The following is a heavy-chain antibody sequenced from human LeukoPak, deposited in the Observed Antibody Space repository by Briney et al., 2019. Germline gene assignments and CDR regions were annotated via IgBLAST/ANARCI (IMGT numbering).Heavy chain of an antibody. CDR2: INHSGST. CDR3: ARRSHYDILTGPSLDAFDI. Sequence: SETLSLTCAVYGGSFSGYYWSWIRQPPGKGLEWIGEINHSGSTNYNPSLKSRVTISVDTSKNQFSLKLSSVTAADTAVYYCARRSHYDILTGPSLDAFDIWGQGTMVTVSS. V-gene: IGHV4-34*01. J-gene: IGHJ3*02. CDR1: GGSFSGYY. D-gene: IGHD3-9*01.